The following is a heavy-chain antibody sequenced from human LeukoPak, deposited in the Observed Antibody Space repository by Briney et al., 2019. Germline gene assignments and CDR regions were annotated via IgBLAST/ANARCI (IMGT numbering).Heavy chain of an antibody. J-gene: IGHJ4*02. V-gene: IGHV3-48*01. CDR3: ARESSSGYIDY. Sequence: GGSLRLSCAASGFTFSSYSMNWVRQAPGKGLEWVSYISSSSSTIYYAYSVKGRFTISRDNAKNSLYLQMNSLRAEDTAVYYCARESSSGYIDYWGQGTLVTVSS. CDR1: GFTFSSYS. D-gene: IGHD6-13*01. CDR2: ISSSSSTI.